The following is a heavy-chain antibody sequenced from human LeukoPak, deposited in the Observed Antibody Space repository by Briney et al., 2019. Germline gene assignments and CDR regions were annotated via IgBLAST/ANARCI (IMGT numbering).Heavy chain of an antibody. V-gene: IGHV3-30*09. CDR3: ARVGNSSGWHDAFGYFDS. Sequence: GRSLRLSCAASGFNFSNNLLHWVRQAPGKGLEWVAVSSFDGTKKYYADSVKGRFVISEDNSKNTLYLQMNSLRAEDTAAYYCARVGNSSGWHDAFGYFDSWGQGVLVTVSS. D-gene: IGHD6-19*01. CDR1: GFNFSNNL. CDR2: SSFDGTKK. J-gene: IGHJ4*02.